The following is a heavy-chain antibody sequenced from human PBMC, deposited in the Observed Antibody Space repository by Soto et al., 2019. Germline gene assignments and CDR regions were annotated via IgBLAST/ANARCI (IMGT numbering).Heavy chain of an antibody. J-gene: IGHJ4*02. D-gene: IGHD3-16*01. CDR3: ARSPRLYYYFDY. CDR1: GGSISSYY. V-gene: IGHV4-59*01. CDR2: IYYSGST. Sequence: SETLSLTCTVSGGSISSYYWSWIRQPPGKGLEWIGYIYYSGSTNYNPSLKSRVTISVDTSKNQFSLKLSSVTAADTAVYYCARSPRLYYYFDYWGQGTLVTVS.